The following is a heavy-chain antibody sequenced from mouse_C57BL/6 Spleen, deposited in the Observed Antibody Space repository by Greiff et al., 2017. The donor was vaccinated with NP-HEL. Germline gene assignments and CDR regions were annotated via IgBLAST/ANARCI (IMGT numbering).Heavy chain of an antibody. CDR3: ARYTNYDYDGAWFAY. Sequence: EVQRVESGGGLVQPGGSLSLSCAASGFTFTDYYMSWVRQPPGKALEWLGFIRNKANGYTTEYSASVKGRFTISRDNSQSILYLQMNALRAEDSATYYCARYTNYDYDGAWFAYWGQGTLVTVSA. J-gene: IGHJ3*01. CDR2: IRNKANGYTT. V-gene: IGHV7-3*01. CDR1: GFTFTDYY. D-gene: IGHD2-4*01.